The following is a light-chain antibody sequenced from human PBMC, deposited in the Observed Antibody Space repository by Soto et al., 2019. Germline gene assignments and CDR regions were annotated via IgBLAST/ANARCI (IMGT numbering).Light chain of an antibody. J-gene: IGKJ5*01. CDR1: QSVSSY. V-gene: IGKV3-20*01. Sequence: EIVLPQSPATLSLSPGERATLSCRASQSVSSYLAWYQQKPGQAPRLLIYGASRRATGIPDRFSGSASGTDFTLTISRLEPEDFAVYFCQQYSDLPMTFGQGTRLEIK. CDR3: QQYSDLPMT. CDR2: GAS.